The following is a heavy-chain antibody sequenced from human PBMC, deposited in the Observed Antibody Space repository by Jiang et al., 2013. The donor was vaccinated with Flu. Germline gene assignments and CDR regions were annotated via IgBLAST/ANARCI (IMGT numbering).Heavy chain of an antibody. Sequence: LEWMGIIYPGDSDTRYSPSFQGQVTISADKSISTAYLQWSSLKASDTAMYYCARHYYDSSGYSTSYWYFDLWGRGTLVTVSS. V-gene: IGHV5-51*01. D-gene: IGHD3-22*01. J-gene: IGHJ2*01. CDR2: IYPGDSDT. CDR3: ARHYYDSSGYSTSYWYFDL.